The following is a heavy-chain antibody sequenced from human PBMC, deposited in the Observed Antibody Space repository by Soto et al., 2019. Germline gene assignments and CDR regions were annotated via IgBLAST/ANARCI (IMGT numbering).Heavy chain of an antibody. CDR3: ARGQGSYYEPASDY. V-gene: IGHV3-30-3*01. D-gene: IGHD3-3*01. Sequence: QVQLVESGGGVVQPGRSLRLSCAASGFTFSDYAMHWVRQAPGKGLEWVAVISYDGSNKFYADSVQGRFTISRDNSKNPLSLQMNSLRGEDMAIYYCARGQGSYYEPASDYWGQGTLVTFSS. CDR1: GFTFSDYA. J-gene: IGHJ4*02. CDR2: ISYDGSNK.